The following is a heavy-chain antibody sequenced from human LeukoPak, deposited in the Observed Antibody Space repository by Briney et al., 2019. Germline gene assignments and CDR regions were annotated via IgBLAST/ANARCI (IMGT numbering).Heavy chain of an antibody. Sequence: ASVKVSCKASGYTFTNYGISWVRQAPGQGLEWMGWISAYNGNTNYAQKLQGRVTMTTDTSTSTAYMELRSLRSDDTAVYYCARVRDYDFWSGPKSVDPWGQGTLVTVSS. CDR2: ISAYNGNT. CDR1: GYTFTNYG. V-gene: IGHV1-18*01. J-gene: IGHJ5*02. CDR3: ARVRDYDFWSGPKSVDP. D-gene: IGHD3-3*01.